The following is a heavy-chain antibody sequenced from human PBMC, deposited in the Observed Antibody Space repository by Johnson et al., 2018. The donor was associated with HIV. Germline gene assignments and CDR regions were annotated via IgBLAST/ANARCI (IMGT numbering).Heavy chain of an antibody. Sequence: QVQLVESGGGVVQAGRSLRLSCAASGFSFSSYALHWVRQAPGKGLEWVAAVSYDGSNKYYADSVKGRFTISRDNSKNTLHLQVNSLRAEDTAVYYCAREMAWEDAFDVWGQGTMVTVSS. CDR1: GFSFSSYA. D-gene: IGHD5-24*01. CDR2: VSYDGSNK. CDR3: AREMAWEDAFDV. V-gene: IGHV3-30-3*01. J-gene: IGHJ3*01.